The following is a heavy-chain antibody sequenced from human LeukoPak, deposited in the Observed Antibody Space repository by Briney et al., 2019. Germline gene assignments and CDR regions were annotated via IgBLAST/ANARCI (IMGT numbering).Heavy chain of an antibody. D-gene: IGHD3-3*01. J-gene: IGHJ4*02. CDR1: GGSFSGYY. CDR2: INHSGST. Sequence: PSETLSLTCAVYGGSFSGYYWSWIRQPPGKGLEWIGEINHSGSTNYNPSLKSRVTISVDTSKNQFSLKLSSVTAAGTAVYYCARGGGITIFGVVMAFDYWGQGTLVTVSS. CDR3: ARGGGITIFGVVMAFDY. V-gene: IGHV4-34*01.